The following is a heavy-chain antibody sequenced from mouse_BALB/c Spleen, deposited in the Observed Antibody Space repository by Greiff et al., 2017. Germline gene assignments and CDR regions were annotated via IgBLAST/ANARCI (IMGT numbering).Heavy chain of an antibody. CDR1: GYTFTSYY. V-gene: IGHV1S81*02. D-gene: IGHD3-3*01. J-gene: IGHJ2*01. Sequence: QVQLQQSGAELVKPGASVKLSCKASGYTFTSYYMYWVKQRPGQGLEWIGEINPSNGGTNFNEKFKSKATLTVDKSSSTAYMQLSSLTSEDSAVYYCARGTGHFDYWGQGTTLTVSS. CDR2: INPSNGGT. CDR3: ARGTGHFDY.